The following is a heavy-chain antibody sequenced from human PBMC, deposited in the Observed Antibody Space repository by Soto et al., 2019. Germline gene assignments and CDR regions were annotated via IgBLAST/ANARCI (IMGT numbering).Heavy chain of an antibody. Sequence: SLSLTCTVSRISLSSVRYYWSWIRQHPGKGLEWIGYIYYSGSTYYNPSLKSRVTISVDTSKNQFSLKLSSVTAADTAVYYCARIGSDGDSVDYWGQGTLVNVSS. CDR3: ARIGSDGDSVDY. J-gene: IGHJ4*02. CDR2: IYYSGST. V-gene: IGHV4-31*03. CDR1: RISLSSVRYY. D-gene: IGHD4-17*01.